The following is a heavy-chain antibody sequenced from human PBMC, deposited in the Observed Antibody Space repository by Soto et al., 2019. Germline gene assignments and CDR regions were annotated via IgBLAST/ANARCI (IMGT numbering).Heavy chain of an antibody. CDR2: IYHSGST. CDR3: ARAYSYGNRAFDY. J-gene: IGHJ4*02. D-gene: IGHD5-18*01. Sequence: PSETLSLTCAVSGGSISSSNWWSWVRQPPGKVLEWIGEIYHSGSTNYNPSLKSRVTISVDKSKNQFSLKLSSVTAADTAVYYCARAYSYGNRAFDYWGQGTLVTVS. V-gene: IGHV4-4*02. CDR1: GGSISSSNW.